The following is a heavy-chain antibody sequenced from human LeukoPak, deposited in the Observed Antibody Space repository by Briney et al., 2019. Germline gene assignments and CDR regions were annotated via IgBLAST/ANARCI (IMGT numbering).Heavy chain of an antibody. J-gene: IGHJ4*02. CDR2: IYPGDSDT. Sequence: PGESLKISCKGSGYNFGSYWIGWLRQMPGKGLEWMGIIYPGDSDTTYSPSFQGQVTISADKSISTAYLQWSSLEASDTAMYFCARMGGPGRRDFDYWGQGTLVTVSS. D-gene: IGHD3-10*01. V-gene: IGHV5-51*01. CDR1: GYNFGSYW. CDR3: ARMGGPGRRDFDY.